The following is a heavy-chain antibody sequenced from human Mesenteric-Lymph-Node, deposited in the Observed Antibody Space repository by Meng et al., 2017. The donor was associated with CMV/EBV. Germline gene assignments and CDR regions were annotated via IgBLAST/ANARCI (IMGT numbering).Heavy chain of an antibody. V-gene: IGHV3-30-3*01. D-gene: IGHD3-10*01. CDR3: AKDGSGSFLHY. Sequence: GESLKISCAASGFTFNNYSIHWVRQAPGKGLEWVAAISSDGFNEYYADFVKGRFTISRDNAKNTVYLQMNSLRAEDTALYYCAKDGSGSFLHYWGQGTLVTVSS. J-gene: IGHJ4*02. CDR2: ISSDGFNE. CDR1: GFTFNNYS.